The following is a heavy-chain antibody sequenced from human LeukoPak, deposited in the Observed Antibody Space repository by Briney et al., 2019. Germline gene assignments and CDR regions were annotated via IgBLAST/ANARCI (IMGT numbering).Heavy chain of an antibody. CDR3: AVLLWFGEYNYFDY. J-gene: IGHJ4*02. CDR2: ISAYNGNT. CDR1: GYTFTSYG. D-gene: IGHD3-10*01. V-gene: IGHV1-18*01. Sequence: ASVKVSCKASGYTFTSYGISWVRQAPGQGLEWMGWISAYNGNTNYAQKLQGRVTMTTDTSTSTAYMELRSLRSDDTAVYYCAVLLWFGEYNYFDYWGQGTLVTVSS.